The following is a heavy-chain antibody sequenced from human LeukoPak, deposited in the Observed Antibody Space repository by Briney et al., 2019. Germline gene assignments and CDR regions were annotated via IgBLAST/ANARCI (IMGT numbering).Heavy chain of an antibody. D-gene: IGHD4-17*01. CDR2: IYYSGST. Sequence: SETLSLTCTVSGGSISSSSYCWGWIRQPPGKGLEWIGSIYYSGSTYWNPSLKSRVTISVDTSKNQFSLKLSSVTAADTAVYYCARSRYGARDYWGQGTLVTVSS. V-gene: IGHV4-39*07. CDR1: GGSISSSSYC. CDR3: ARSRYGARDY. J-gene: IGHJ4*02.